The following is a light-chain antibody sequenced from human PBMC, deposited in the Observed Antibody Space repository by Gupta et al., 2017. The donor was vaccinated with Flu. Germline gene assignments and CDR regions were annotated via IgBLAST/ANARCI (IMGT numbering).Light chain of an antibody. V-gene: IGKV3-11*01. CDR3: QKRSNWPPYT. CDR1: QSVGTY. CDR2: DAS. Sequence: EIVLTQSPATLSLSPGERATFSCRASQSVGTYLAWYQQKPGQTPRLLIYDASNRATGIPARFSGSGSGTDFTLTISSLEPEDFAVYYCQKRSNWPPYTFGQGTRLEI. J-gene: IGKJ2*01.